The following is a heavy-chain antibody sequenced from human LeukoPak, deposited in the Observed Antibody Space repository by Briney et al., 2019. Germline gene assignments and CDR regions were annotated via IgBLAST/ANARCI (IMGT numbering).Heavy chain of an antibody. CDR3: ASPVGGSAVGGDAFDI. D-gene: IGHD3-16*01. CDR2: INYSGST. J-gene: IGHJ3*02. CDR1: GGSISSSSYY. Sequence: SETLSLTCTVSGGSISSSSYYWGWIRQPPGKGLEWIGTINYSGSTYYNPSLKSRVTISVDTSKNQFSLKLSSVTAADTAFYYCASPVGGSAVGGDAFDIWGQGTMVTVSS. V-gene: IGHV4-39*07.